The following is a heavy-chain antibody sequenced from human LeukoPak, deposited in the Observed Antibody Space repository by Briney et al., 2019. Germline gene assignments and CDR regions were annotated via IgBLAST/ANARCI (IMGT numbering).Heavy chain of an antibody. CDR3: ATSRITMNRGVRDY. CDR2: INLNSGGT. CDR1: GYTFNGYY. J-gene: IGHJ4*02. V-gene: IGHV1-2*02. D-gene: IGHD3-10*01. Sequence: GASVKVSCKASGYTFNGYYIHWVRQAPGQGLEYMGSINLNSGGTNYAQKFQGRVTMTRDTSISTAYMELRSLRSDDTAVYYCATSRITMNRGVRDYWGQGTLVTVSS.